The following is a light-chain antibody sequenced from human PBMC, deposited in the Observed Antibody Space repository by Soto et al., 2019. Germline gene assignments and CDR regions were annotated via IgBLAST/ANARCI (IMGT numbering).Light chain of an antibody. V-gene: IGKV3-15*01. Sequence: EIVMTQSPATLSVSPGERATLSCRASQSVSSNLAWYQQKPGQAPRLLIYGASTMATGIPARFSGSGSGTEFTLTISSLQSEDFDVYYCQQYNNWLLITFGQGTRLDIK. CDR1: QSVSSN. J-gene: IGKJ5*01. CDR2: GAS. CDR3: QQYNNWLLIT.